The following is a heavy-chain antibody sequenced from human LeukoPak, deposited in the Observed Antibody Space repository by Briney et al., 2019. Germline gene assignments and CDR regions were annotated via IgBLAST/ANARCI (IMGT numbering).Heavy chain of an antibody. Sequence: GGSLRLSCAASGFTFSSYGMHWVRQAPGKGLEWVAFIRYDGSNKYYADSVKGRFTISRDNSKNTLYLQMSSLRAEDTAVYYCAKSKWVYSGYDIIDYWGQGTLVTVSS. J-gene: IGHJ4*02. D-gene: IGHD5-12*01. CDR3: AKSKWVYSGYDIIDY. V-gene: IGHV3-30*02. CDR1: GFTFSSYG. CDR2: IRYDGSNK.